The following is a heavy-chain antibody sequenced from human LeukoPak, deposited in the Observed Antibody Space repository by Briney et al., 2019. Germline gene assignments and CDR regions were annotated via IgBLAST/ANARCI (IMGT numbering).Heavy chain of an antibody. CDR2: ISSSGSTI. V-gene: IGHV3-11*01. CDR3: ARDIVGATSDYFDY. CDR1: GFTFSDYY. J-gene: IGHJ4*02. D-gene: IGHD1-26*01. Sequence: GGSLRLSCAASGFTFSDYYMSWIRQAPGKGLEWVSYISSSGSTIYYADSVKGRFTISRDNANNSLYLQMNSLRAEDTAVYYCARDIVGATSDYFDYWGQGTLVTVSS.